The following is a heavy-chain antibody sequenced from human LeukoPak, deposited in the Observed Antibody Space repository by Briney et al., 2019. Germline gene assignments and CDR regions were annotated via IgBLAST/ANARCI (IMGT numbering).Heavy chain of an antibody. CDR3: ARERSGGWDY. Sequence: PGKSLRLSCAASGFPFSSYGMHWVRQAPGKGLEWVSYISSSGSTIYYADSVKGRFTISRDNAKNSLYLQMNSLRAEDTAVYYCARERSGGWDYWGQGTLVTVSS. J-gene: IGHJ4*02. CDR2: ISSSGSTI. CDR1: GFPFSSYG. D-gene: IGHD1-1*01. V-gene: IGHV3-48*04.